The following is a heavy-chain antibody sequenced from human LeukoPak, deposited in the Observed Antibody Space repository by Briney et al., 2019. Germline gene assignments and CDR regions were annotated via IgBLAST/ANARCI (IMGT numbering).Heavy chain of an antibody. D-gene: IGHD3-22*01. CDR3: ARADYYDSSGYPRF. CDR1: GYTFTSYA. Sequence: SVKVSCKASGYTFTSYAMNWVRQAPGQGLEWMGGIIPIFGTANYAQKFQGRVTITADESTSTAYMELSSLRSEDTAVYYCARADYYDSSGYPRFWGQGTLVTVSS. CDR2: IIPIFGTA. V-gene: IGHV1-69*13. J-gene: IGHJ4*02.